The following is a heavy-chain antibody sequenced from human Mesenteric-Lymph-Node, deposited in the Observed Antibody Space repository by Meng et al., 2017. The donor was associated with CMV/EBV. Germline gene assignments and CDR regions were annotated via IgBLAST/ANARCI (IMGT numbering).Heavy chain of an antibody. CDR3: ALLGDQDY. D-gene: IGHD2-21*01. V-gene: IGHV1-2*02. CDR1: GYTFTDYY. Sequence: ASVKVSCKTSGYTFTDYYIHWVRQAPGQGLEWMGWINPKSGDTKYAQKLQGRVTMTRDTSISTAYMEVGSLRSDDTAVYYCALLGDQDYWGQGTLVTVSS. J-gene: IGHJ4*02. CDR2: INPKSGDT.